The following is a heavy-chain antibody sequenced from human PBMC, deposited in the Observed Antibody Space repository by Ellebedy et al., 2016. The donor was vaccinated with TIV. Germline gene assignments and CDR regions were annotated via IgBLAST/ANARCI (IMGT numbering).Heavy chain of an antibody. CDR2: VAADGGAK. D-gene: IGHD6-19*01. J-gene: IGHJ4*02. CDR1: GFTFSIHG. V-gene: IGHV3-30*03. Sequence: GESLKISCAASGFTFSIHGMHWVRQAPGKGLEWVAVVAADGGAKFYADSVKGRFTISSDNSKNTLFLQMNGLRAEDTAVYYCARDRAGIEVAAYFDYWGQGTLVTVSS. CDR3: ARDRAGIEVAAYFDY.